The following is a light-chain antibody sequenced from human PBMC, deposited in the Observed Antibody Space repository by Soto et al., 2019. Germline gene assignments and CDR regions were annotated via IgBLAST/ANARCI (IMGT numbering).Light chain of an antibody. V-gene: IGLV2-14*01. Sequence: QSALTQPASVSGSPGQSITISCTGTTSNVGTYNSVSWYQHHPGKAPKVMIYEVSNRPSGVSNRFSGSKSGNTASLTISGLQAEDEADYYCSSYTTSSLWVFGGGTKLTVL. J-gene: IGLJ3*02. CDR1: TSNVGTYNS. CDR3: SSYTTSSLWV. CDR2: EVS.